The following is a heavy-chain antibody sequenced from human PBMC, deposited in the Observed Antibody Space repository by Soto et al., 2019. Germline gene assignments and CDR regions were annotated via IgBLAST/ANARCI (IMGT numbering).Heavy chain of an antibody. CDR3: AKDLRDDFWSGYYIPKPFDY. J-gene: IGHJ4*02. CDR1: GFTFSSYG. Sequence: QPGGSLRLSCAASGFTFSSYGMHWVRQAPGKGLEWVAVISYDGSNKYYADSVKGRFTISRDNSKNTLYLQMNSLRAEDTAVYYCAKDLRDDFWSGYYIPKPFDYWGQGTLVTVSS. D-gene: IGHD3-3*01. CDR2: ISYDGSNK. V-gene: IGHV3-30*18.